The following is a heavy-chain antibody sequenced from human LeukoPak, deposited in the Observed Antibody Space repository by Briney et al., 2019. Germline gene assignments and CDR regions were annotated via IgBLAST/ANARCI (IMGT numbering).Heavy chain of an antibody. J-gene: IGHJ3*01. Sequence: TGGSLRLSCAASGFTFSSYALSWVRQAPGKGLEWVSGISGSGGTTYHADSVKGRFTISRDNSKNTLYLQMDSLRAEDTALYYCARELSAVKGDAFDLWGQGTMVTVS. CDR2: ISGSGGTT. CDR3: ARELSAVKGDAFDL. V-gene: IGHV3-23*01. D-gene: IGHD4-17*01. CDR1: GFTFSSYA.